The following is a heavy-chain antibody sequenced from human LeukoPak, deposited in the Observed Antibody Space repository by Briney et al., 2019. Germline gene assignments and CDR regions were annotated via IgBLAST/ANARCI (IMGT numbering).Heavy chain of an antibody. CDR2: IASDTTYM. Sequence: PGGSLRLSCEASGFTFSTYTVNWVRQAPGKGLEWASSIASDTTYMKYADSVKGRFSVSRDNATVFLEMKSLRADDTAVYFCARDYYDSSASATFDYWGRGTLVTVSS. D-gene: IGHD3-22*01. J-gene: IGHJ4*02. V-gene: IGHV3-21*01. CDR3: ARDYYDSSASATFDY. CDR1: GFTFSTYT.